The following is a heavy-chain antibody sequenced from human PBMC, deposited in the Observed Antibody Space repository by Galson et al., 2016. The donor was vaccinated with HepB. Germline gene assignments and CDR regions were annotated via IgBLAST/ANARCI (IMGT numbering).Heavy chain of an antibody. Sequence: QSGAEVKKSGESLRISCKASGYIFTTYCISWVRQMPGKGLECMGMIDPNDANTTYSPSFQGHVTISLDKSITTAYLQWSSLEASDTAIYYCARLSCGDYYFLDVWGQGTTVTVSS. CDR2: IDPNDANT. J-gene: IGHJ6*02. V-gene: IGHV5-10-1*01. CDR3: ARLSCGDYYFLDV. CDR1: GYIFTTYC. D-gene: IGHD2-15*01.